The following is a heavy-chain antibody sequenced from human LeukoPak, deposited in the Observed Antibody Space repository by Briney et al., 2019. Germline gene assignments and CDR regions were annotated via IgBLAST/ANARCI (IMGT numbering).Heavy chain of an antibody. V-gene: IGHV1-2*02. CDR3: ARARWELPIPYNWFDP. Sequence: ASVKVSCKASGYTFTGYFMHWVRQAPGQGLEWMGWINPNSGGTNYAQKFQGRVTMTRDTSISTVYTELSSLRSEDTAVYYCARARWELPIPYNWFDPWGQGTLVTVSS. D-gene: IGHD1-26*01. J-gene: IGHJ5*02. CDR1: GYTFTGYF. CDR2: INPNSGGT.